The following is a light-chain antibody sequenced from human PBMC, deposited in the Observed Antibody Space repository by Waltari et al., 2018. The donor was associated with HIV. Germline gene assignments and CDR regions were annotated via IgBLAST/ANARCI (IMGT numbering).Light chain of an antibody. CDR2: DAS. Sequence: AIQLTQSPSSLSASVGDRVTLTCRASQDISSTLAWYKQKPGKAPKVLIYDASSLESGVPSRFSGSGSGTDFTLTISSLQPEDFATYYCQQFNSYPLTFGGGTKVEIK. J-gene: IGKJ4*01. CDR1: QDISST. CDR3: QQFNSYPLT. V-gene: IGKV1-13*02.